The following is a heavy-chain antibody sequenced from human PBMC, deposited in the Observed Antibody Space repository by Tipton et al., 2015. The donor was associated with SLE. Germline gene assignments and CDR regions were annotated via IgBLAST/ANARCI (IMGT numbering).Heavy chain of an antibody. CDR2: VYYSGGT. V-gene: IGHV4-39*07. CDR3: ARAKSAMGSYDT. J-gene: IGHJ5*02. CDR1: GGSISSSDSY. D-gene: IGHD2-21*01. Sequence: TLSLTCTVSGGSISSSDSYWAWIRQPPGKGLEWIGNVYYSGGTYCDPSLKSRVTISVDTSKNQFSLRLDSVTDADTAIYFCARAKSAMGSYDTWGQGAQVTVSS.